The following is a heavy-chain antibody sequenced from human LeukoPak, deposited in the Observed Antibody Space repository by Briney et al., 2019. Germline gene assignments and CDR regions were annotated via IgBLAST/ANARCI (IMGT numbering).Heavy chain of an antibody. J-gene: IGHJ3*02. Sequence: SETLSLTCTVSGGSISSGGYYWSWIRQHPGKGLEWIGYIYYSGSTYYNPSLKSRVTISVDTSKNQFSLKLSSVTAADTAVYYCARTLLQLLGAFDIWGQGTMVTVSS. CDR2: IYYSGST. CDR3: ARTLLQLLGAFDI. D-gene: IGHD2-2*01. V-gene: IGHV4-31*03. CDR1: GGSISSGGYY.